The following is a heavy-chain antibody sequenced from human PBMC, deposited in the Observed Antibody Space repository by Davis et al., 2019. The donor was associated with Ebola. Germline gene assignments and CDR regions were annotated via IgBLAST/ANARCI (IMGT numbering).Heavy chain of an antibody. Sequence: MPSETLSLTCAVYGGSFSGYYWSWIRQPPGKGLEWIGEINHSGSTNYSPSLKSRVTISVDTSKNQFSLKLSYVTAADTAVYYCARGEHCSSTSCFMYYYYGMDVWGQGTTVTVSS. CDR3: ARGEHCSSTSCFMYYYYGMDV. D-gene: IGHD2-2*01. J-gene: IGHJ6*02. V-gene: IGHV4-34*01. CDR2: INHSGST. CDR1: GGSFSGYY.